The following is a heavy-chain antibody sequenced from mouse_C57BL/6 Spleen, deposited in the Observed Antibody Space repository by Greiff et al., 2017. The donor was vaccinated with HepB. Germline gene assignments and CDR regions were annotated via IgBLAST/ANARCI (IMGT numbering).Heavy chain of an antibody. CDR1: GYTFTDYN. CDR3: AREYYDGSSSPAWFAY. V-gene: IGHV1-22*01. J-gene: IGHJ3*01. D-gene: IGHD1-1*01. CDR2: INPNNGGT. Sequence: EVQLQQSGPELVKPGASVKMSCKASGYTFTDYNMHWVKQSHGKSLEWIGYINPNNGGTSYNQKFKGKATLTVNKSSSTAYMELRSLTSEESAVYYCAREYYDGSSSPAWFAYWGQGTLVTVSA.